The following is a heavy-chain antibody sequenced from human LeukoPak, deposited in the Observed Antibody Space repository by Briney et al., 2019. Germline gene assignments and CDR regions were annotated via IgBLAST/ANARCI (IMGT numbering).Heavy chain of an antibody. CDR2: ISAYNGNT. V-gene: IGHV1-18*04. CDR1: GYTFTGYY. CDR3: ARDKGSGSYYEPYYYYMDV. J-gene: IGHJ6*03. D-gene: IGHD3-10*01. Sequence: ASVKVSCKASGYTFTGYYMHWVRQAPGQGLEWMGWISAYNGNTNYAQKLQGRVTMTTDTSTSTAYMELRSLRSDDTAVYYCARDKGSGSYYEPYYYYMDVWGKGTTVTISS.